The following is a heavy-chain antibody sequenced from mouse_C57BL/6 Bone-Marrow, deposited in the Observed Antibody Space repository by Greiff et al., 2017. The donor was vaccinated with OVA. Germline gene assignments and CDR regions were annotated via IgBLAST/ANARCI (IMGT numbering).Heavy chain of an antibody. CDR2: ISNLAYSI. V-gene: IGHV5-15*01. Sequence: EVHLVESGGGLVQPGGSLKLSCAASGFTFSDYGMAWVRQAPRKGPELVAFISNLAYSIYYADTVTGRFTISRENAKNTLYLEMSSLRSEDTAMYYWARRGSTVGGWYFDVWGTGTTVTVSS. CDR1: GFTFSDYG. J-gene: IGHJ1*03. CDR3: ARRGSTVGGWYFDV. D-gene: IGHD1-1*01.